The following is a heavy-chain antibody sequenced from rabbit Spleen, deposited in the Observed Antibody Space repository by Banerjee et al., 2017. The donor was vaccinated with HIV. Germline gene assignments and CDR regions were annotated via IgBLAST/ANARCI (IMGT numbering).Heavy chain of an antibody. CDR2: INAATAKP. V-gene: IGHV1S45*01. D-gene: IGHD1-1*01. Sequence: QEQLVESGGGLVKPEGSLTLTCKASAFSFSDRDVMCWVRQAPGKGLELIACINAATAKPVSATWAKGRITISKTSSTVDLKMTSLPAADTATYFCARDTSSSFSSYDMDLWGQGTLVTVS. CDR1: AFSFSDRDV. J-gene: IGHJ3*01. CDR3: ARDTSSSFSSYDMDL.